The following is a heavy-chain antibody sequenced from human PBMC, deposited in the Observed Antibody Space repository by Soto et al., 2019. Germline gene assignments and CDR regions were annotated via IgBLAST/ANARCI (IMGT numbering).Heavy chain of an antibody. CDR1: GGTFSSYA. V-gene: IGHV1-69*13. J-gene: IGHJ5*02. CDR3: ARDAWGLKYQLLREWFAL. CDR2: IIPIFGTA. Sequence: GASVKVSCKASGGTFSSYAISWVRQAPGQGLEWMGGIIPIFGTANYAQKFQGRVTITADESTSTAYMELSSLRSEDTAVYYCARDAWGLKYQLLREWFALSAQRTPVTVSS. D-gene: IGHD2-2*01.